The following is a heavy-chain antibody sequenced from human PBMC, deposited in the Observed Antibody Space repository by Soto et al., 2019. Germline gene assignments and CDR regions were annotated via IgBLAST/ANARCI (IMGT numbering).Heavy chain of an antibody. J-gene: IGHJ6*02. Sequence: ASVKVSCKASGYTFTGYNVHWVRQAPGQGLEWMGWINPTSGDTDYAQKFQGRVTMTRDTSINTVYMELSRLRSDDTAVYYCARDYSETYYYRYALDVWGQGTTVTVSS. V-gene: IGHV1-2*02. D-gene: IGHD1-26*01. CDR2: INPTSGDT. CDR3: ARDYSETYYYRYALDV. CDR1: GYTFTGYN.